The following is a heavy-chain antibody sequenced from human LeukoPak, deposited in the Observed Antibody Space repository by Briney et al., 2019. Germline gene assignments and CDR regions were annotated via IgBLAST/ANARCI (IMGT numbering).Heavy chain of an antibody. V-gene: IGHV3-7*01. D-gene: IGHD6-19*01. CDR2: IKQDGSEK. Sequence: GGSLRLSCAASGFTFSSYWMSWVRQAPGKGQEWVANIKQDGSEKYYVDSVKGRFTISRDNAKNSLYLQMNSLRAEDTAVYYCAREGGSGWYGGNYFDYGGQGTLGTVS. J-gene: IGHJ4*02. CDR1: GFTFSSYW. CDR3: AREGGSGWYGGNYFDY.